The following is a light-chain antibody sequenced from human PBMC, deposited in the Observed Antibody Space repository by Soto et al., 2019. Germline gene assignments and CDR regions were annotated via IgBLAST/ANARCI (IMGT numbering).Light chain of an antibody. J-gene: IGKJ1*01. CDR1: QSVSNW. Sequence: DIQMTQSPSTLSAYVGDRVTITCRASQSVSNWLAWYQQKPGKASKLLIYDASDLERGVPSRFSGSGSGTEFTLTIRGLQADDFATYYCQQYKSASTWTVGQGTKV. V-gene: IGKV1-5*01. CDR2: DAS. CDR3: QQYKSASTWT.